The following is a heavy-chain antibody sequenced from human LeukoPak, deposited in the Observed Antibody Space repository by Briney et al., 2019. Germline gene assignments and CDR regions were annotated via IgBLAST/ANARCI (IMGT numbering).Heavy chain of an antibody. CDR2: ISSSSSTI. J-gene: IGHJ5*02. CDR1: GFTFSAYS. D-gene: IGHD2-2*01. V-gene: IGHV3-48*02. Sequence: GGSLRLSCAASGFTFSAYSMNWVRQAPGKGPEWLSYISSSSSTIYYADSVMGRYTISRDDAKNSLFLEMNSLRDEDTAVYFCARKTLPPVGALDLWGQGTLVTVSS. CDR3: ARKTLPPVGALDL.